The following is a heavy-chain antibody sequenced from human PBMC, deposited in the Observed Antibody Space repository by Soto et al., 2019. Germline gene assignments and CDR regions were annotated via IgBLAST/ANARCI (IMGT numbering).Heavy chain of an antibody. CDR2: IIPILDIA. D-gene: IGHD4-17*01. V-gene: IGHV1-69*08. Sequence: QVQLVQSGAEVKKPGSSVKVSCKASGGTFSNYTITWVRQAPGQGLEWMGRIIPILDIANYAKKFQGRVTITADKSTITAYMELRSLRSEDTAVYYCARDVGLGPVTVSTHVDYWGQGTLVIVSS. CDR3: ARDVGLGPVTVSTHVDY. CDR1: GGTFSNYT. J-gene: IGHJ4*02.